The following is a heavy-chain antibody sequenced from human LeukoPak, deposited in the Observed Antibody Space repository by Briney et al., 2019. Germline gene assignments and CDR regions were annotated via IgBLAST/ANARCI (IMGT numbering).Heavy chain of an antibody. CDR1: GGSFSGYY. V-gene: IGHV4-34*01. CDR2: INHSGST. CDR3: ARGRWFGELLWGFFDY. J-gene: IGHJ4*02. Sequence: PSETLSLTCAVYGGSFSGYYWSWIRQPPGKGLEWIGEINHSGSTNYNPSLKSRVTISVDTSKNQFSLKLSSVTSADKAVYYCARGRWFGELLWGFFDYWGQGTLVTVSS. D-gene: IGHD3-10*01.